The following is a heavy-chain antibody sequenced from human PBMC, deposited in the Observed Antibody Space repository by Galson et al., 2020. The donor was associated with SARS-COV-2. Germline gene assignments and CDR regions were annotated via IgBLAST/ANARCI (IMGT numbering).Heavy chain of an antibody. D-gene: IGHD2-8*02. CDR2: IYWDDDK. V-gene: IGHV2-5*02. CDR3: AHRDIVLGGPPGFDY. Sequence: FGPTLVKPTQTLTLTCTFSGFSLRTSGVGVGWIRQPPGKALEWLALIYWDDDKRYSPSLKRRLTITKDTSKNQVVLTMTNMDPVDTATYYCAHRDIVLGGPPGFDYWGQGTLVTVSS. J-gene: IGHJ4*02. CDR1: GFSLRTSGVG.